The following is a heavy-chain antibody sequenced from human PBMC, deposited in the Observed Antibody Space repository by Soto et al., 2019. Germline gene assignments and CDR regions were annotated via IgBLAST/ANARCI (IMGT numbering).Heavy chain of an antibody. CDR1: GFIFNDYD. Sequence: GGSLRLSCAASGFIFNDYDITWIRQAPGKGLEWVSYISRGGVARYYADSVKGRFTISRDNAKELLFLQMDSLRAEDTAIYYCARTLELYASGLGHWGQGALVTVSS. CDR3: ARTLELYASGLGH. J-gene: IGHJ4*02. CDR2: ISRGGVAR. D-gene: IGHD3-16*01. V-gene: IGHV3-11*01.